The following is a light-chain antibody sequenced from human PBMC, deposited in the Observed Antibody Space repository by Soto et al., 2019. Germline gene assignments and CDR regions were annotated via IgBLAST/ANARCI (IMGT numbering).Light chain of an antibody. CDR3: QQYTRWPLT. CDR1: QSVNSN. Sequence: EIVMTQSPATLSVSPGERATLSCRARQSVNSNLAWYQQKPGQAPRLLIYVASTRATGIPARFSGSGSGTEFTLTISSLQSEDFAVYYCQQYTRWPLTFGGGTKVEIK. CDR2: VAS. J-gene: IGKJ4*01. V-gene: IGKV3-15*01.